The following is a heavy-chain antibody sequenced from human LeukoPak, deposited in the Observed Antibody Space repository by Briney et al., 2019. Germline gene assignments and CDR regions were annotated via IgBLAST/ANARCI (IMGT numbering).Heavy chain of an antibody. D-gene: IGHD1-26*01. J-gene: IGHJ4*02. CDR1: GYTFTSYD. CDR3: ASRTVNSGSLLPFDY. Sequence: ASVKVSCKASGYTFTSYDVNWVRQATGQGLEWMGWMNPNSGNTGYAQKFQGRVTMTRNTSISTAYLELSSLRSDDTAVYYCASRTVNSGSLLPFDYWGQGTLVTVSS. CDR2: MNPNSGNT. V-gene: IGHV1-8*01.